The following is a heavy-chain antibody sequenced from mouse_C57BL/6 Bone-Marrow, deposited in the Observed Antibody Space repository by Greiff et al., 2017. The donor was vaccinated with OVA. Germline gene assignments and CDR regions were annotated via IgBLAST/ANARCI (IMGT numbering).Heavy chain of an antibody. D-gene: IGHD1-1*01. CDR1: GYTFTSYD. J-gene: IGHJ4*01. V-gene: IGHV1-85*01. Sequence: VQLQQSGPELVKPGASVQLSCQASGYTFTSYDINWVKQRTGQGLEWIGWIYPRDGSTKYNEKFKGKATLTVDTSSSTAYMELHSLTSEDSAVYFCARGAITTVVAPYYAMDYWGQGTSVTVSS. CDR2: IYPRDGST. CDR3: ARGAITTVVAPYYAMDY.